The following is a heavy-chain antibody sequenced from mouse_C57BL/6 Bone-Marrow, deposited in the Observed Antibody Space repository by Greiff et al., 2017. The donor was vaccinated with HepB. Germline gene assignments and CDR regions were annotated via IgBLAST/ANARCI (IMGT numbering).Heavy chain of an antibody. D-gene: IGHD2-14*01. J-gene: IGHJ2*01. CDR3: AVYCRGDY. CDR1: GYTFTSYD. Sequence: VKLQESGPELVKPGASVKLSCKASGYTFTSYDINWVKQRPGQGLEWIGWIYPRDGSTKYNEKFKGKATLTVDTSSSTAYMELHSLTSEDSAVYFCAVYCRGDYWGQGTTLTVSS. V-gene: IGHV1-85*01. CDR2: IYPRDGST.